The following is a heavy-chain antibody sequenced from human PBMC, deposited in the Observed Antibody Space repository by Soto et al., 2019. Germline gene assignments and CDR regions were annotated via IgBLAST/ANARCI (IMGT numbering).Heavy chain of an antibody. D-gene: IGHD3-22*01. J-gene: IGHJ2*01. CDR1: GFTFSSYA. Sequence: EVQLLESGGGLVQPGGSLRLSCAASGFTFSSYAMTWVRQAPGKGLEWVSAITRSGDYTHYVDSVKGRFTISRDNSKNRLYLQMNSLRAVDTAVYYCAKVGSYYEQYDRWDFDLWGRGTLVTVFS. V-gene: IGHV3-23*01. CDR3: AKVGSYYEQYDRWDFDL. CDR2: ITRSGDYT.